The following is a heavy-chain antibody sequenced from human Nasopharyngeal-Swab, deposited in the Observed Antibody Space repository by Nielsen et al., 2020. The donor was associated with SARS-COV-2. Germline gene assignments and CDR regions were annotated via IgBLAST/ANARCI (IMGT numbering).Heavy chain of an antibody. J-gene: IGHJ4*02. CDR3: AKDRYSDWGDLDY. V-gene: IGHV3-23*01. D-gene: IGHD3-9*01. Sequence: WIRQPPGKGLEWVSTISDSGDGTYFADSVKGRFTISRDNFKNTLDLQMNNLRAEDTAIYYCAKDRYSDWGDLDYWGQGTLVTVSS. CDR2: ISDSGDGT.